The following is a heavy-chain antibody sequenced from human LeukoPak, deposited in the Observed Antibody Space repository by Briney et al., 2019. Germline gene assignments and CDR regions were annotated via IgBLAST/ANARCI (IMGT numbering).Heavy chain of an antibody. CDR1: GFTFDDYA. J-gene: IGHJ4*02. CDR3: AKEAQEPTGDY. Sequence: QPGRSLRLSCAASGFTFDDYAMHWVRQAPGKGLEWVSGISWNSGSIGYADSVKGRFTISRDNAKNSLYLQMNSLRAEDTALYYCAKEAQEPTGDYWGQGTLVTVSS. D-gene: IGHD4-17*01. V-gene: IGHV3-9*01. CDR2: ISWNSGSI.